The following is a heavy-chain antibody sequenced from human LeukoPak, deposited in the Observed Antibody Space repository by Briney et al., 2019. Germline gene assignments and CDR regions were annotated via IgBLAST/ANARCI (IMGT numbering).Heavy chain of an antibody. Sequence: PSETLSLTCTVSGGSISSGGYYWSWIRQHRGKGLEWIGYIYYSGSTYYNPSLKSRVTISVDTSKNQFSLKLSSVTAADTAVYYCARVPYYYDSSGYSYYFDYWGQGTLVTVSS. D-gene: IGHD3-22*01. CDR2: IYYSGST. J-gene: IGHJ4*02. V-gene: IGHV4-31*03. CDR3: ARVPYYYDSSGYSYYFDY. CDR1: GGSISSGGYY.